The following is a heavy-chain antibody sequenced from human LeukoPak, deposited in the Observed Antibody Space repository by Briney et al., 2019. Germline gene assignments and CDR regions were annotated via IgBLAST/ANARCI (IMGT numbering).Heavy chain of an antibody. CDR1: GFTFSSYW. Sequence: GGSLRLSCAASGFTFSSYWMSWVRQAPGKGLEWVANIKQDGSEKYYVDSVKGRFTIPRDNSKNTLHLQMNSLRAEDMAVYYCARVLWSGDYPRFDYWGQGTLVTVSS. D-gene: IGHD4-17*01. CDR2: IKQDGSEK. J-gene: IGHJ4*02. CDR3: ARVLWSGDYPRFDY. V-gene: IGHV3-7*03.